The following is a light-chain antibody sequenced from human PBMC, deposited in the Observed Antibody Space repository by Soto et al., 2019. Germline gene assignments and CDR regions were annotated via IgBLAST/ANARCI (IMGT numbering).Light chain of an antibody. CDR1: QGISSN. V-gene: IGKV1-8*01. J-gene: IGKJ4*01. CDR3: QQYFRYPLT. Sequence: AIRMTQSPSSFSASTGDRVTITCRARQGISSNLAWYQVKPGKPPRLLIYTASYLESGVPSRFSGIGSGTDVTLTISSLQSEDFAVYYCQQYFRYPLTFGGGTKVEIK. CDR2: TAS.